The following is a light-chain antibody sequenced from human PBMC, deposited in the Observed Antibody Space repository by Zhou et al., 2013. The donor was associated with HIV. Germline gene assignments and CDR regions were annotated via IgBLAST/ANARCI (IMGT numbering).Light chain of an antibody. J-gene: IGKJ5*01. Sequence: DIQMTQSPSSLSASVGDRVTITCQASQDISNFLNWYRQKPGKAPRLLIYDASSLEIGVPPRYSGSRSGTNFTFTISSLQPEDIATYFCQQYDNVPITFGQGTRLEIK. V-gene: IGKV1-33*01. CDR3: QQYDNVPIT. CDR1: QDISNF. CDR2: DAS.